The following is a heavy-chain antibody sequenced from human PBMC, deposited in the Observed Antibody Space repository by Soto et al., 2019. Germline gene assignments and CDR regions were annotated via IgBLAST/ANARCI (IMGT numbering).Heavy chain of an antibody. Sequence: GGSLRLSCAGSGFGFSAYAMNWVRQAPGKGLQWVSGLVGSGGDKNYADSVRGRFTVSRDNSKNTLYLQMNSLRAEDTAVYYCARGRPLPHFDWLSRSGLDQWGQATLVTVSS. V-gene: IGHV3-23*01. CDR2: LVGSGGDK. CDR3: ARGRPLPHFDWLSRSGLDQ. J-gene: IGHJ4*02. D-gene: IGHD3-9*01. CDR1: GFGFSAYA.